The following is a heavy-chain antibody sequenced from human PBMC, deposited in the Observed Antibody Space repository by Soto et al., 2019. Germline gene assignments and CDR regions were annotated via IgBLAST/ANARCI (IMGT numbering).Heavy chain of an antibody. V-gene: IGHV1-2*02. J-gene: IGHJ6*02. CDR1: GYTFSGYY. CDR3: ARSLTEGYCTITGCYTRPLYGMDV. Sequence: QEQLVQSGAEVKKPGASVKVSCKASGYTFSGYYIHWLRQAPGQGLEWMGWINPNSGGTNYAQKFQGTVTVTRDTHTSTAYMELSRLTSDDTAVYYCARSLTEGYCTITGCYTRPLYGMDVWGQGTTVTVSS. D-gene: IGHD2-2*02. CDR2: INPNSGGT.